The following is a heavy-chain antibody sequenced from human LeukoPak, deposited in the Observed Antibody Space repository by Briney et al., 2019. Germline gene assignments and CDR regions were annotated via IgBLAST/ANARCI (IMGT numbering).Heavy chain of an antibody. J-gene: IGHJ5*02. CDR1: GYTFTSYY. CDR2: INPSGGST. Sequence: ASVKVSCKASGYTFTSYYMHWVRQAPGQGLEWMGLINPSGGSTSYAQKFQGRVTMTRDTSTSTVYMELSSLRSEDTAVYYCARGDYYDSSGYYGLDPWGQGTLVTVSS. D-gene: IGHD3-22*01. V-gene: IGHV1-46*01. CDR3: ARGDYYDSSGYYGLDP.